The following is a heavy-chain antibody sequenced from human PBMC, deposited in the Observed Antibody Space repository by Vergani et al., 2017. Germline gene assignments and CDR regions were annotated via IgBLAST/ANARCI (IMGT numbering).Heavy chain of an antibody. CDR1: GYTFTGYY. CDR3: AREDPKGGRDYGMDV. Sequence: QVQLVQSGAEVKKPGASVKVSCKASGYTFTGYYMHWVRQAPGQGLEWMGWINPNSGGTNYAQKFQGWVTMTRDTSISTAYMELSRLRSDDTAVYYCAREDPKGGRDYGMDVWGQGTTVTVSS. CDR2: INPNSGGT. V-gene: IGHV1-2*04. J-gene: IGHJ6*02.